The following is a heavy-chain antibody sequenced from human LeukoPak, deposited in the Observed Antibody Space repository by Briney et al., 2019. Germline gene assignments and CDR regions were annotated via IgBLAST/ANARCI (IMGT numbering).Heavy chain of an antibody. D-gene: IGHD3-3*01. CDR1: GYNFTAYW. V-gene: IGHV5-51*01. CDR3: GRAPRRALRFLEWLSPHYMDV. J-gene: IGHJ6*03. CDR2: IYPADSDT. Sequence: GESLKISCKGSGYNFTAYWIGWVRQMPGKGMEWMGIIYPADSDTRYSPSFQGQVTISADKSISTAYLQWSSLKASDTAMYYCGRAPRRALRFLEWLSPHYMDVWGKGTTVIVSS.